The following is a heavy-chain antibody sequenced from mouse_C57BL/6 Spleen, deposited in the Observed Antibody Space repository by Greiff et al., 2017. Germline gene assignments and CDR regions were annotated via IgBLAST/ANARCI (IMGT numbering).Heavy chain of an antibody. V-gene: IGHV1-20*01. CDR3: ARVNDYDAWFAY. Sequence: VQLQQSGPELVKPGDSVKISCKASGYSFTGYFMNWVMQSHGKSLEWIGRINPYNGDTFYNQKFKGKATLTVDKSSSTAHMELRSLTSEDSAVYYGARVNDYDAWFAYWGQGTLVTVSA. CDR1: GYSFTGYF. CDR2: INPYNGDT. J-gene: IGHJ3*01. D-gene: IGHD2-4*01.